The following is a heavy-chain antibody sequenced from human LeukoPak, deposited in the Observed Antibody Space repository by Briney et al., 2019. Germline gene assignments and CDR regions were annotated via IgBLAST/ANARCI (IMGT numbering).Heavy chain of an antibody. J-gene: IGHJ4*02. Sequence: PSETLSLTCTVSGGSISSYYWSWIRQPPGKGLEWIGYIYYSGSTNYNPSLKSRVTISVDTSKNQFSLKLSSVTAADTAVYYCARRQRRDGYNSPGSFDYWGQGTLVTVSS. D-gene: IGHD5-24*01. CDR2: IYYSGST. CDR1: GGSISSYY. CDR3: ARRQRRDGYNSPGSFDY. V-gene: IGHV4-59*01.